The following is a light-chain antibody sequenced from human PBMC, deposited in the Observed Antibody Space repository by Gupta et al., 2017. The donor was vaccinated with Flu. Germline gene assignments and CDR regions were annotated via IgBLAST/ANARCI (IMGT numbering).Light chain of an antibody. J-gene: IGKJ5*01. CDR2: GSS. CDR1: QVIGSY. CDR3: QQLNNYPPIT. V-gene: IGKV1-9*01. Sequence: DIQLTQSPSFLSTSVGDRVTITCRASQVIGSYLAWYQQKPGKAPKLLIYGSSTWQSGVPSRFSGSGSGTEFTLTISSLQQEDFATYYCQQLNNYPPITFGQGTRLEIK.